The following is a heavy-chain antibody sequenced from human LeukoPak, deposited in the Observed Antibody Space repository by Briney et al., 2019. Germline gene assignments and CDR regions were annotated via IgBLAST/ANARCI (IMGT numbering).Heavy chain of an antibody. V-gene: IGHV4-59*01. CDR1: GGSISFYY. D-gene: IGHD2-21*02. Sequence: SETLSLSCTVSGGSISFYYWSWIRQPPGKGLEWIGYIYGSGTTNYNPSVKSRVTISVDTSKTQFSLKLSSVTAADTAVYYCATWVTSGYYALDVWGQGTTVIVSS. CDR3: ATWVTSGYYALDV. J-gene: IGHJ6*02. CDR2: IYGSGTT.